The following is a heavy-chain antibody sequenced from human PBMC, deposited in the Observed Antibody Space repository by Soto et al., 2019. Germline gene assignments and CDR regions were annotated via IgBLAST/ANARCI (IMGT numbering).Heavy chain of an antibody. CDR3: ARGGFLEWLCVDY. CDR1: GFTFSSYG. CDR2: IWYDGSNK. V-gene: IGHV3-33*01. J-gene: IGHJ4*02. Sequence: QVQLVESGGGVVQPGRSLRLSCAASGFTFSSYGMHWVRQAPGKGLEWVAVIWYDGSNKYYADSVKGRFTISRDNSKNTLYLQMNSLRAEDTAVYYCARGGFLEWLCVDYWGQGTLVTVSS. D-gene: IGHD3-3*01.